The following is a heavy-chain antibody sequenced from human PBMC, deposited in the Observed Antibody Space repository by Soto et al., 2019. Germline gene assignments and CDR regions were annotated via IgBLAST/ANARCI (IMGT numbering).Heavy chain of an antibody. D-gene: IGHD2-21*01. Sequence: GGSLRLSCAASGFTVSSNYMTWVRQAPGKGLEWVSVLYSGGSAYYADSVRGRFTISRGNSKNTLYLQMNSLRAEDTAIYYCTSGIVTITYWGQGTLVTVSS. CDR3: TSGIVTITY. V-gene: IGHV3-53*01. CDR1: GFTVSSNY. J-gene: IGHJ4*02. CDR2: LYSGGSA.